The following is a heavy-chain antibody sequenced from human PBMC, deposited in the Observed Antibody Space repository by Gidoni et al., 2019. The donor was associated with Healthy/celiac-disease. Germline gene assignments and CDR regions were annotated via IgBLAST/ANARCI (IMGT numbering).Heavy chain of an antibody. D-gene: IGHD6-19*01. Sequence: EVQLVESGGGLVQPGRSLRLSCAASGFTFDDSAMDWVRQAPGKGMEWVSGISWNSGSIGYADSVKGRFTISRDNAKNSLYLQMNSLRAEDTALYYCAKDMGSSGWRYYFDYWGQGTLVTVSS. J-gene: IGHJ4*02. CDR1: GFTFDDSA. CDR3: AKDMGSSGWRYYFDY. CDR2: ISWNSGSI. V-gene: IGHV3-9*01.